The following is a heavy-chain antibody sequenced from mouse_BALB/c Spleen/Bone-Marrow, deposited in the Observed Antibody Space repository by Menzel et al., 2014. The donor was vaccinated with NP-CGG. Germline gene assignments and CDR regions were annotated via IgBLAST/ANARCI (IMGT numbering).Heavy chain of an antibody. CDR1: GYTFTSYY. V-gene: IGHV1S56*01. D-gene: IGHD1-1*01. CDR2: IYPGNVNT. CDR3: ARFYYGSSYAMDY. J-gene: IGHJ4*01. Sequence: VKLMESGPELVKPGASVRIFCKASGYTFTSYYIHWVKQRPGQGLEWIGWIYPGNVNTKYNEKFKGKATLTADKSSSTAYMQLSSLTSEDSAVYFCARFYYGSSYAMDYWGQGTSVTVSS.